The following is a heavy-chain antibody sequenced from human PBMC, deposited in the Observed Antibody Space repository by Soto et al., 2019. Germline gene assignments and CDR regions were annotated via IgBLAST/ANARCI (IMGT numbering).Heavy chain of an antibody. J-gene: IGHJ4*02. CDR2: IYPRDSDT. CDR1: GDSFTVFC. V-gene: IGHV5-51*01. D-gene: IGHD6-19*01. CDR3: ARQHPLDSRVWFT. Sequence: GESLKISCKVSGDSFTVFCIGWVRQMPGKGLEWLGSIYPRDSDTRYSPSFQGQVTISADKSLSTAYLQWNSLQASDTAIYYCARQHPLDSRVWFTWGQGTLVTVS.